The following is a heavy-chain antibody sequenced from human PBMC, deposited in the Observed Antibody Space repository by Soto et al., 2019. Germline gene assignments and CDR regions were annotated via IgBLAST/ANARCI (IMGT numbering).Heavy chain of an antibody. CDR1: GFTVSSNY. CDR2: IYSDGTT. J-gene: IGHJ4*02. CDR3: AILSN. Sequence: QPGGSLRLSCAASGFTVSSNYMNWVRQAPGKGLEWLSIIYSDGTTYYADSVKGRFTISRDNFKNTLYLQMNNLRAEDTAVYYCAILSNWGQGTQVTVSS. D-gene: IGHD6-6*01. V-gene: IGHV3-53*01.